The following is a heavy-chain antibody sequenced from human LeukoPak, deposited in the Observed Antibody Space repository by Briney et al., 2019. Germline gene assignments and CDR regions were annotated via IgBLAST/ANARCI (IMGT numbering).Heavy chain of an antibody. CDR1: GFTFSSYG. J-gene: IGHJ6*02. Sequence: GGSLRLSCAASGFTFSSYGMHWVRQAPGKGLGWVAVIAYDGSNKYYADSAKGRFTISRDNSKNTLYPQMNSLRAEDTAVYYCARDLVVYCSSTSCYGGYYGMDVWGQGTTVTVSS. CDR2: IAYDGSNK. D-gene: IGHD2-2*01. CDR3: ARDLVVYCSSTSCYGGYYGMDV. V-gene: IGHV3-30*03.